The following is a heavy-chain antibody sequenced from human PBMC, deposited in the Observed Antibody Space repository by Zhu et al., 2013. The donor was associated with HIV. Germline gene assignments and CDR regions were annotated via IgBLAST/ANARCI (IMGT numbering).Heavy chain of an antibody. D-gene: IGHD2-15*01. CDR2: IIPIFGTA. V-gene: IGHV1-69*06. CDR1: GGTFSSYA. J-gene: IGHJ6*01. CDR3: ASGDIVVVVAAQEGYYGMDV. Sequence: QVQLVQSGAEVKKPGSSVKVSCKASGGTFSSYAISWVRQAPGQGLEWMGGIIPIFGTANYAQKFQGRVTITADKSTSTAYMELSSLRSEDTAVYYCASGDIVVVVAAQEGYYGMDVWGPRDHGHRSPQ.